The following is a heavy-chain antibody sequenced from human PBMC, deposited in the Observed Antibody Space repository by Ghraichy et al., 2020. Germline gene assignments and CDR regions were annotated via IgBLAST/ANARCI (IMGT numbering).Heavy chain of an antibody. CDR2: IKQDGSEK. J-gene: IGHJ4*02. CDR3: ARVYSSGWYYFDY. V-gene: IGHV3-7*04. Sequence: WGSLRLSCAASGFSFSSYWMSWVRQAPGKGLEWVANIKQDGSEKYYVDSVKGRFTISRDNAKNSLYLQMNSLRAEDTAVYYCARVYSSGWYYFDYWGQGTLVTVSS. CDR1: GFSFSSYW. D-gene: IGHD6-19*01.